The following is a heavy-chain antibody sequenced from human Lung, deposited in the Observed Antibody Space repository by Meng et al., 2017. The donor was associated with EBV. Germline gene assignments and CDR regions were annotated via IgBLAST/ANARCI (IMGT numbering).Heavy chain of an antibody. CDR1: GGSIRFGDYY. D-gene: IGHD6-6*01. CDR3: AREYSSSSGLPGP. Sequence: QVQRQQWGAGLLKPSGTLSLTCAVYGGSIRFGDYYWSWIRQPPGKGLEWIGYIYDSGSTSYNPSLMSRVTISVDTSRNQFSLKLTSVTAADTAVYYCAREYSSSSGLPGPWGQGTLVTVSS. J-gene: IGHJ5*02. CDR2: IYDSGST. V-gene: IGHV4-30-4*02.